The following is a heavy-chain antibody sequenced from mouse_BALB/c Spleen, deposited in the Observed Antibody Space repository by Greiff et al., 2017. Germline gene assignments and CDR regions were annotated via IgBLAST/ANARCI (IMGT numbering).Heavy chain of an antibody. Sequence: VQVVESGAELVRPGVSVKISCKGSGYTFTDYAMHWVKQSHAKSLEWIGVISTYYGDASYNQKFKGKATMTVDKSSSTAYMELARLTSEDSAIYYCATREYFDYWGQGTTLTVSS. CDR2: ISTYYGDA. CDR3: ATREYFDY. V-gene: IGHV1S137*01. CDR1: GYTFTDYA. J-gene: IGHJ2*01. D-gene: IGHD3-3*01.